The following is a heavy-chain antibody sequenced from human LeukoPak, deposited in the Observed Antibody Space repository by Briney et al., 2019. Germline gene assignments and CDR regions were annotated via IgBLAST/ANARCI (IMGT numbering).Heavy chain of an antibody. V-gene: IGHV5-51*01. CDR1: GYRFTSYW. Sequence: GESLKISCKGSGYRFTSYWIGWVRQMPGKGLEWMGIIYPGDSDTRYSPSFQGQVTISADKSISTAYLQWSSLKASDTAMYFCARHSPLYYTSGNYYSYYYMDVWGKGTTVTISS. D-gene: IGHD3-10*01. J-gene: IGHJ6*03. CDR2: IYPGDSDT. CDR3: ARHSPLYYTSGNYYSYYYMDV.